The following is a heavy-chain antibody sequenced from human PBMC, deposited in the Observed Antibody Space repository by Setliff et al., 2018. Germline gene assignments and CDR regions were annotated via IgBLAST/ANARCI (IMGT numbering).Heavy chain of an antibody. D-gene: IGHD6-19*01. CDR3: ARARYSSGWYGGGGAFYYMDA. V-gene: IGHV4-61*09. CDR2: IYTRGST. CDR1: GGSINEANYY. J-gene: IGHJ6*03. Sequence: SETLSLTCTVSGGSINEANYYWSWIRQPAGKGLEWIGHIYTRGSTNYNPSLRSRVSISVDTSKNQFSLKLTSVTAADTAVYYCARARYSSGWYGGGGAFYYMDAWGKGTTVTVSS.